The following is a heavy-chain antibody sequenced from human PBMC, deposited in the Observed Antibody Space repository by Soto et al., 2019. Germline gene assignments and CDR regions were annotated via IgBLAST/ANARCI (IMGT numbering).Heavy chain of an antibody. CDR1: GFTFSDHY. CDR3: ARGGRSYYYYGMDV. J-gene: IGHJ6*02. CDR2: SRNKADRYTT. V-gene: IGHV3-72*01. Sequence: GGSLRLSCAASGFTFSDHYMDWVRQAPGKGLEWVGRSRNKADRYTTEYAASVKGRFTISRDDSKNSLSLQMNSLKSEDTAVYYCARGGRSYYYYGMDVWGQGTTVTVSS.